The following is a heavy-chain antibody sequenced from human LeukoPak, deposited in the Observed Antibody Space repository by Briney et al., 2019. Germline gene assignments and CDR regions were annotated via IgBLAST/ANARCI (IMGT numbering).Heavy chain of an antibody. Sequence: GGSLRLSCAASGLVFSSCAVTCVRQAPGKGLEWLGHINQEASRTDHADSVKGRFTISRDNARNLLYLHMSSLRPEDTALYYCARDRAGAQSWVALDPWGQGTLVTVSS. V-gene: IGHV3-7*01. D-gene: IGHD3-10*01. J-gene: IGHJ5*02. CDR2: INQEASRT. CDR1: GLVFSSCA. CDR3: ARDRAGAQSWVALDP.